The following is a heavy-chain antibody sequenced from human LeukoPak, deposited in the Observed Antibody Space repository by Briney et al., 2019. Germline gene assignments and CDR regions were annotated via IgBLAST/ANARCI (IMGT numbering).Heavy chain of an antibody. D-gene: IGHD1-26*01. Sequence: SETLSLTCTVSGGSISSGSYYWSWIRQPPGKGLEWIGYIYYSGSTNYNPSLKSRVTISVDTSKNQFSLKLSSVTAADTAVYYCARRLPLLGASDAFDIWGQGTMVTVSS. V-gene: IGHV4-61*01. CDR1: GGSISSGSYY. CDR2: IYYSGST. CDR3: ARRLPLLGASDAFDI. J-gene: IGHJ3*02.